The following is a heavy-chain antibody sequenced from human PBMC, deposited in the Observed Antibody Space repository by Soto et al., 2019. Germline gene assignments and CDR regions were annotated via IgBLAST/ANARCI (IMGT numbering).Heavy chain of an antibody. Sequence: SVKVSCKASGGTFSSYAISWVRQAPGQGLEWMGGVIPIFGTANYAQKFQGRVTITADKSTSTAYMELSSLRSEDTAVYYCARELYCSGGSCYRDAFDIWGQGTMVTVSS. CDR1: GGTFSSYA. V-gene: IGHV1-69*06. CDR3: ARELYCSGGSCYRDAFDI. CDR2: VIPIFGTA. J-gene: IGHJ3*02. D-gene: IGHD2-15*01.